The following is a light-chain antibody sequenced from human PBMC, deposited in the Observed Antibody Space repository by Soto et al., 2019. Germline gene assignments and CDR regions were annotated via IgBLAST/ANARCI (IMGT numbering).Light chain of an antibody. Sequence: DIQLTQSPSSLSASVGDRFAVTCRATQGISIYLAWYQQRPGKAPKLLIYTASTLQSGVPSRFSGSGSGTDFTLTISSLQPEDFASYHCQQLNSYPITFGQGTRLEI. CDR2: TAS. J-gene: IGKJ5*01. V-gene: IGKV1-9*01. CDR1: QGISIY. CDR3: QQLNSYPIT.